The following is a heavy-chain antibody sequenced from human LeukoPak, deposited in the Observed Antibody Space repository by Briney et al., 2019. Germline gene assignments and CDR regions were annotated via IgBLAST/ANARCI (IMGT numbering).Heavy chain of an antibody. D-gene: IGHD2-15*01. Sequence: PGGSLRLSCAGSGFTFSSHSMNWVRQAPGKGLEWVSSISSSSSYIYYADSVKGRFTISRDNAKNSLYLQMNSLRAEDTAVYYCARDGVTGGSCLDYWGQGTLVTVSS. V-gene: IGHV3-21*01. CDR2: ISSSSSYI. J-gene: IGHJ4*02. CDR1: GFTFSSHS. CDR3: ARDGVTGGSCLDY.